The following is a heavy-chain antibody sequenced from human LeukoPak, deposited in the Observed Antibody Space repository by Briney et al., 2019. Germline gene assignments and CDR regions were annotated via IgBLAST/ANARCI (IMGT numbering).Heavy chain of an antibody. CDR2: INSDGSST. CDR3: ASQPNSYGGEYYFDY. CDR1: GFTFSSYW. J-gene: IGHJ4*02. D-gene: IGHD5-18*01. Sequence: PGVYLRLYCAASGFTFSSYWMHWLRQAPGKGLVWVSRINSDGSSTSYADSVKGRFTISRDNDKNTLYLQMNSLRAEDTAVYYCASQPNSYGGEYYFDYWGQGTLVTVSS. V-gene: IGHV3-74*01.